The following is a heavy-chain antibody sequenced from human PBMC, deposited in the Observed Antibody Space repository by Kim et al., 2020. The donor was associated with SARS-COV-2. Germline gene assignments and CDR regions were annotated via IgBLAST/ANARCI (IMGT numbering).Heavy chain of an antibody. Sequence: SVKVSCKASEDTFDSYIINWVRQAPGQGLEWMGRIIPVLDMANYAQEFQGRVTITADKSTNTAYMELTRLKNEDTAVYYCARAYCSGGDCYSFSYNWFDTWGQGTLITGSS. V-gene: IGHV1-69*02. D-gene: IGHD2-21*02. J-gene: IGHJ5*02. CDR3: ARAYCSGGDCYSFSYNWFDT. CDR2: IIPVLDMA. CDR1: EDTFDSYI.